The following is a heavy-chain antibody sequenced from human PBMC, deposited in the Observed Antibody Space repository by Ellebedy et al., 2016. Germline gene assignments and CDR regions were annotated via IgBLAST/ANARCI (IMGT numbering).Heavy chain of an antibody. CDR2: STPSDGMT. D-gene: IGHD3-3*01. Sequence: GESLKISXVGSGFTFRTSDLSWVRQTPGERLEWLSASTPSDGMTYYADSVKGRFTISRDDSKNTLYLQIVSLRAEDTAIYYCAKDSRFPDDVFDIWGQGTMVTVSS. J-gene: IGHJ3*02. CDR1: GFTFRTSD. V-gene: IGHV3-23*01. CDR3: AKDSRFPDDVFDI.